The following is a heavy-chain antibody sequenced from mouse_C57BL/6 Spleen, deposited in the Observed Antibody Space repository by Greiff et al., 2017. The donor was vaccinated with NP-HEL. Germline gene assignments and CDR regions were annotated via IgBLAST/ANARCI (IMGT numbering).Heavy chain of an antibody. J-gene: IGHJ3*01. CDR3: ARRVDYYGFAY. CDR2: ILPGSGST. Sequence: ELSCKATGYTFTGYWVEGVKQRPGHGLEWIGEILPGSGSTNYNEKFKGKATFTADTSSNTAYMQLSSLTTEDSAIYYCARRVDYYGFAYWGQGTLVTVSA. CDR1: GYTFTGYW. V-gene: IGHV1-9*01. D-gene: IGHD1-1*02.